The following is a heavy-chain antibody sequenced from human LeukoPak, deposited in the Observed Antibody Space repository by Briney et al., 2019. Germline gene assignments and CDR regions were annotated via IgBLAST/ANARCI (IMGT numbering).Heavy chain of an antibody. V-gene: IGHV3-48*03. Sequence: GGSLRLSCAASGFTFSSYEMNWVRQAPGKGLEWVSYISSSGSTIYYADSVKGRFTISRDNAKNSLYLHMNSLRAEDTAVYYCARNDIVVVPAALLSYYYYGMDVWGQGTTVTVSS. D-gene: IGHD2-2*01. CDR3: ARNDIVVVPAALLSYYYYGMDV. CDR1: GFTFSSYE. CDR2: ISSSGSTI. J-gene: IGHJ6*02.